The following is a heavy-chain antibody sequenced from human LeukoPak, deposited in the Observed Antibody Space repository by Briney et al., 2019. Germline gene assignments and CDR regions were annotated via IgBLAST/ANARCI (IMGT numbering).Heavy chain of an antibody. CDR2: IYYSGNT. D-gene: IGHD3/OR15-3a*01. CDR3: ARQTGSGLFILP. V-gene: IGHV4-39*01. Sequence: SETLSLTCTVSGVSISSSNSYWGWIRQPPGKGLEWIGSIYYSGNTYYDASLKSQVSISIDTSKNQFSLRLTSVTAAGTAVYYCARQTGSGLFILPGGQGTLVTVSS. CDR1: GVSISSSNSY. J-gene: IGHJ4*02.